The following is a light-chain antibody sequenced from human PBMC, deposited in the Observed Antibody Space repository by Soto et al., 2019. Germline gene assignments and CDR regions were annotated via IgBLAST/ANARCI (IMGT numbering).Light chain of an antibody. Sequence: DIQMTQSPSSLSASVVDRVTITCRASQSISSYLNWYQQKPRKAPKLLIYASSSLQSGVPSRFSGSGSGTDFTLTISSLQPEDFATYYCQQSYSTPRTFGQGTKVEIK. CDR1: QSISSY. CDR2: ASS. CDR3: QQSYSTPRT. J-gene: IGKJ1*01. V-gene: IGKV1-39*01.